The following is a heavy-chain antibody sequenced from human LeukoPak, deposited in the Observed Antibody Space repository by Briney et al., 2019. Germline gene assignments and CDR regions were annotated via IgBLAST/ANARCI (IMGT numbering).Heavy chain of an antibody. CDR1: GFNLSRYP. CDR2: ISYDGSNK. J-gene: IGHJ4*02. CDR3: ARAGGLIVVVTAIRGHYFDY. D-gene: IGHD2-21*02. Sequence: GSLQLSRVVSGFNLSRYPLSWVRQAPGQGLEGVAGISYDGSNKYYADSVKGRFTISRDNSNNTLYLQMNSLRAEDTAVYHRARAGGLIVVVTAIRGHYFDYWGQGTLVTVSS. V-gene: IGHV3-30-3*01.